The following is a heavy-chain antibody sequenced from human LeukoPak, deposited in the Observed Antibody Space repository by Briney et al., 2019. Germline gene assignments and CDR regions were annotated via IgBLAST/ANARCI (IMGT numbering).Heavy chain of an antibody. D-gene: IGHD3-10*01. V-gene: IGHV4-39*07. CDR3: ARTLGGYGSGSYYY. CDR2: IFYTGST. Sequence: PSETLSLTCTVSSGSISTSNYYWGWVRQPPGKALEWIGNIFYTGSTYYNPSLKSRVTISVDTSKNQFSLKLSSVTAADTAVYYCARTLGGYGSGSYYYWGQGTLVTVSS. J-gene: IGHJ4*02. CDR1: SGSISTSNYY.